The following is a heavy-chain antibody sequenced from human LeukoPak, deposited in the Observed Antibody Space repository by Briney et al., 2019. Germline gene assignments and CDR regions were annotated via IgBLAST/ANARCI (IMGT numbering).Heavy chain of an antibody. D-gene: IGHD6-19*01. J-gene: IGHJ5*02. V-gene: IGHV3-21*01. CDR1: GFTFSSYS. CDR3: ARLSPGSGWFDP. Sequence: GGSLRLSCAASGFTFSSYSMNWVRQAPGKGLEWDSSISSSSSYIYYADSVKGRFTISRDNAKNSLYLQMNSLRAEDTAVYYCARLSPGSGWFDPWGQGTLVTVSS. CDR2: ISSSSSYI.